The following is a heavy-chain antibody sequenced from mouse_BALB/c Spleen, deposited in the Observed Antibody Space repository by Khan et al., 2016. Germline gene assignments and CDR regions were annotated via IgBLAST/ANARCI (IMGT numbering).Heavy chain of an antibody. V-gene: IGHV9-4*02. CDR1: GYTFTTAG. D-gene: IGHD2-1*01. CDR2: INTHSGVP. CDR3: ARCGNFFHWYFDV. Sequence: QIQLVQSGPELKKPGETVRISCKASGYTFTTAGMQWVQKMPGKGLKWIGWINTHSGVPKYAEDFKGRFAFSLETSASTAYLQISNLKNEDTATYFCARCGNFFHWYFDVWGAGTTVTFSS. J-gene: IGHJ1*01.